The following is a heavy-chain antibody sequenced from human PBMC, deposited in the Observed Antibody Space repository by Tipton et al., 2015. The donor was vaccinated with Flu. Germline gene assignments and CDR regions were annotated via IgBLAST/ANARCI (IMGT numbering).Heavy chain of an antibody. Sequence: TLSLTCTVSGASLNNYYWSWIRQPAEKGLECIGRIYSTGTTIYNPSLRSRVTMSVDTSKNRFSLKLSSVTAADTAIYYCARDYCSDGNCYLFPFDPWGQGTLVTVSS. J-gene: IGHJ5*02. V-gene: IGHV4-4*07. CDR1: GASLNNYY. CDR2: IYSTGTT. CDR3: ARDYCSDGNCYLFPFDP. D-gene: IGHD2-15*01.